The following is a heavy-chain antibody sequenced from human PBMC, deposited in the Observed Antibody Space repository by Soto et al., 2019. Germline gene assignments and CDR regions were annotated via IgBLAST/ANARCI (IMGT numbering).Heavy chain of an antibody. CDR1: GGSLRSYY. J-gene: IGHJ1*01. CDR3: GSVRPSGYVLA. Sequence: TETLPLTCTVSGGSLRSYYWTWIRQSPGKGLEWIGYVYFSGNTNYNPSLKSRVTISIDTSKNQFSLRLASVTAADTAFYYCGSVRPSGYVLAWGQGTLV. V-gene: IGHV4-59*01. CDR2: VYFSGNT. D-gene: IGHD5-12*01.